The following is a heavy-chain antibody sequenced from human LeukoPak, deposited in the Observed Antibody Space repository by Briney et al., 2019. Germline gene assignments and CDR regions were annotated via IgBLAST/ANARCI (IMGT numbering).Heavy chain of an antibody. V-gene: IGHV4-39*07. CDR1: GGSISSSSYY. CDR3: ARETYYYDSSGSPSPDY. Sequence: SETLSLTCTVSGGSISSSSYYWGWIRQPPGKGLEWIYSGSTYYNPSLKSRVTISVDTSKNQFSLKLSSVTAADTAVYYCARETYYYDSSGSPSPDYWGQGTLVTVSS. CDR2: SGST. D-gene: IGHD3-22*01. J-gene: IGHJ4*02.